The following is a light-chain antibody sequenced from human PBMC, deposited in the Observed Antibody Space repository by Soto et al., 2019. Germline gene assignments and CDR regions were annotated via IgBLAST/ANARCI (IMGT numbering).Light chain of an antibody. V-gene: IGLV2-23*01. CDR3: CSYVDSSTVYV. CDR2: EGS. J-gene: IGLJ1*01. CDR1: SSDVGSYNL. Sequence: QSALTQPASVSGSPGQSITISCTGASSDVGSYNLASWYQQHPGKVPKLMIYEGSKRPSGVSNRFSVSRSGNTASLTISGLQAEDEADYYCCSYVDSSTVYVFGTGTKVTVL.